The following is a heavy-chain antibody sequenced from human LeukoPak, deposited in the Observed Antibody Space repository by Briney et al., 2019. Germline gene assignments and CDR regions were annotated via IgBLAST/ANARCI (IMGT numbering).Heavy chain of an antibody. V-gene: IGHV3-9*01. Sequence: GGSLRLSCAASGFTFDDYAMHWVRQAPGKGLEWVSGISWNSGSIGYADSVKGRFTISRDNAKNSLYLQMNSLRAEDTALYYCAKDKKTTYYYYGMDVRGQGTTVTVSS. D-gene: IGHD4-11*01. CDR1: GFTFDDYA. CDR2: ISWNSGSI. J-gene: IGHJ6*02. CDR3: AKDKKTTYYYYGMDV.